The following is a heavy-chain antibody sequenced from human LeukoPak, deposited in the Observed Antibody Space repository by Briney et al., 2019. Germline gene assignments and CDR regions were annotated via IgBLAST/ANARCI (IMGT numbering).Heavy chain of an antibody. CDR1: GGSISSGSYY. CDR3: ARDRGL. J-gene: IGHJ4*02. D-gene: IGHD3-16*01. V-gene: IGHV4-61*02. Sequence: SETLSLTCTVSGGSISSGSYYWSWTRQPAGKGLEWIGRIYTSGSTNYNPSLKSRVTISVDTSKNQFSLKLSSVTAADTAVYYCARDRGLWGQGTLVTVSS. CDR2: IYTSGST.